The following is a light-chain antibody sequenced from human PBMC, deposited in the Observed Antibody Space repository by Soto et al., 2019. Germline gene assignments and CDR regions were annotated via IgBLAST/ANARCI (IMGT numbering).Light chain of an antibody. J-gene: IGKJ4*01. Sequence: DIEMTQSPSTLAASLGDRVTIACRASQGIDSFLAWYQQKPGTAPKLLIYAASALQSGVPSRFSGSGSGTDFTLTISSLQPEDFATYYCQQLHTYPSTFGGGTKVDIK. V-gene: IGKV1-9*01. CDR1: QGIDSF. CDR3: QQLHTYPST. CDR2: AAS.